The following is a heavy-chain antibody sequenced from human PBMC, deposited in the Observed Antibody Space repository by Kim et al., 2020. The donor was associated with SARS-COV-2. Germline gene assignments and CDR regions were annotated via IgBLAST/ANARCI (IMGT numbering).Heavy chain of an antibody. CDR1: GFTFSSYA. D-gene: IGHD6-19*01. Sequence: GGSLRLSCAASGFTFSSYAMSWVRQAPGKGLEWVSAISGSGGSTYYADSVKGRFTISRDNSKNTLYLQMNSLRAEDTAVYYCAKSRKWLANPRGPYYFDYWGQGTLVTVSS. CDR2: ISGSGGST. J-gene: IGHJ4*02. CDR3: AKSRKWLANPRGPYYFDY. V-gene: IGHV3-23*01.